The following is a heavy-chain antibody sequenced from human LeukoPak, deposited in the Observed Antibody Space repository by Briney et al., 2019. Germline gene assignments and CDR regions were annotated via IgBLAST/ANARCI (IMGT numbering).Heavy chain of an antibody. CDR2: IIPILGIA. J-gene: IGHJ4*02. V-gene: IGHV1-69*04. D-gene: IGHD3-22*01. Sequence: GASVKVSCKASGYTFTSYGISWVRQAPGQGLEWMGRIIPILGIANYAQKFQGRVTITADKSTSTAYMELSSLRSEDTAVYYCARVVSSGYYYGRDYWGQGTLVTVSS. CDR3: ARVVSSGYYYGRDY. CDR1: GYTFTSYG.